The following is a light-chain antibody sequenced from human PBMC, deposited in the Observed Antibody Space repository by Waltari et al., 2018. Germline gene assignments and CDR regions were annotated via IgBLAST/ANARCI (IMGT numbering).Light chain of an antibody. V-gene: IGKV2D-29*01. CDR3: MQSIQLPYT. CDR2: EVS. CDR1: QTLRGSEGKPF. Sequence: DIVMTQTPLSLSVTPGQPASMSCKSSQTLRGSEGKPFLYWYLKKPGQPQQILIYEVSQRFSGVPDRFSGTGSVTDFTLEISRVEAEDVGVYYCMQSIQLPYTFGQGTQLEI. J-gene: IGKJ2*01.